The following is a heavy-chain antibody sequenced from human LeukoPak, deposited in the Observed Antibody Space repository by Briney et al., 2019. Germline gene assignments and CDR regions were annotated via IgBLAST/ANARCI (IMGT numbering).Heavy chain of an antibody. CDR2: VCHDGFI. CDR3: ARDWVYKIDY. V-gene: IGHV3-74*01. D-gene: IGHD5-24*01. Sequence: TGGSLRLSCETAGFTLSSYVMHWVRRTPGKGLVWVSRVCHDGFISYADSVKGRFTISRDNAKNTLILQMNSLRAEDTAVYYCARDWVYKIDYWGRGTLVTVSS. J-gene: IGHJ4*02. CDR1: GFTLSSYV.